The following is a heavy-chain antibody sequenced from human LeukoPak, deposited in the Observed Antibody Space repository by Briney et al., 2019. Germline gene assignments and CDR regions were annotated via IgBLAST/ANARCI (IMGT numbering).Heavy chain of an antibody. CDR2: INPNIGGT. Sequence: GASVKVSCKASGYTFTGYYMHWVRQAPGQGLEWMGWINPNIGGTNYEQKFQGRVTMTRDTAISTAYLELSRLRSDDTTVYYCARSSGSSMYFDYWGQGTLVTVSS. CDR1: GYTFTGYY. D-gene: IGHD1-26*01. CDR3: ARSSGSSMYFDY. V-gene: IGHV1-2*02. J-gene: IGHJ4*02.